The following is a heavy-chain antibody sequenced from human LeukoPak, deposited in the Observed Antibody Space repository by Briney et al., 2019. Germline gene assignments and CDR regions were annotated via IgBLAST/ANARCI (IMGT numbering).Heavy chain of an antibody. D-gene: IGHD6-13*01. CDR2: FDPEDGET. CDR1: EYTLTELS. CDR3: ATGEAAAGLFDY. V-gene: IGHV1-24*01. J-gene: IGHJ4*02. Sequence: ASVKVSCKVSEYTLTELSMHWVRQAPRKGLEWMGGFDPEDGETIYAQKFQGRVTMTEDTSTDTAYMELSSLRSEDTAVYYCATGEAAAGLFDYWGQGTLVTVSS.